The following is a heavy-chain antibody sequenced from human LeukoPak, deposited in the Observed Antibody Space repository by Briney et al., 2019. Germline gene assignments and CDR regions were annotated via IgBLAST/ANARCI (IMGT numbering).Heavy chain of an antibody. V-gene: IGHV3-64*01. CDR1: GFTFSSYA. D-gene: IGHD3-22*01. CDR3: ARVERGLAYYYDSSGYYEYYYYYMDV. CDR2: ISSNGGST. J-gene: IGHJ6*03. Sequence: PGGSLRLSCAASGFTFSSYAMHWVRQAPGKGLEYVSAISSNGGSTYYANSVKGRFTISRDNSKNTLYLQMGSLRAEDMAVYYCARVERGLAYYYDSSGYYEYYYYYMDVWGKGTTVTVSS.